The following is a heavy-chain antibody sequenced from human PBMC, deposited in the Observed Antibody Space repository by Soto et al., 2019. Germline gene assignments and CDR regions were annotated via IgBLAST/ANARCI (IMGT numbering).Heavy chain of an antibody. CDR3: AKDKVTMVRGVIDATFDY. CDR2: ISGSGGST. Sequence: EVQLLESGGGLVQPGGSLRLSCAASGFTFSSYAMSWVRQAPGKGLEWVSAISGSGGSTYYANSVKGRFTISRDNSKNTLYLPMSSLRAEDTAVYSCAKDKVTMVRGVIDATFDYWGRGTLVAVSS. CDR1: GFTFSSYA. V-gene: IGHV3-23*01. J-gene: IGHJ4*01. D-gene: IGHD3-10*01.